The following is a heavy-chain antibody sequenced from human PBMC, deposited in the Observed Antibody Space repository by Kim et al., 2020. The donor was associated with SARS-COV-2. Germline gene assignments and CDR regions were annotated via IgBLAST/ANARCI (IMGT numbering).Heavy chain of an antibody. Sequence: GGSLRLSCAASGFSFSNYNMNWVRQAPGKGLEWVSSMSNRRSFLYSADSVKGRFHIYRDNAKDSPHLQSKSLGAEDTAVYYCARDSGDFVVVPAGHDYWG. D-gene: IGHD2-2*01. J-gene: IGHJ4*01. CDR1: GFSFSNYN. V-gene: IGHV3-21*01. CDR3: ARDSGDFVVVPAGHDY. CDR2: MSNRRSFL.